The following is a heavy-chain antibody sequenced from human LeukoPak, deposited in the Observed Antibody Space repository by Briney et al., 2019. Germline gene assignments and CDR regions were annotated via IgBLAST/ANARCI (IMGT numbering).Heavy chain of an antibody. V-gene: IGHV1-69*01. CDR3: ARGAGQYYYDSSGYYYFDY. Sequence: SVKVSCKASGGTFSSYAISWVRQAPGQGLEWMGGIIPIFGTANYAQKFQGRVTITADESTSTAYMELSSLRSEDTAVYYCARGAGQYYYDSSGYYYFDYWGQGTLVTVSS. CDR1: GGTFSSYA. D-gene: IGHD3-22*01. J-gene: IGHJ4*02. CDR2: IIPIFGTA.